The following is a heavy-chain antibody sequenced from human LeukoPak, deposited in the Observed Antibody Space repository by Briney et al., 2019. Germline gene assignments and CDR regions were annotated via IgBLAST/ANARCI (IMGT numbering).Heavy chain of an antibody. Sequence: SETLSLTCTVSGGSISSSSFFWGWIRQTPGKGLEWIVNSYNTGTTSYNPSLKNRFTISVDTSKIHFSLSLRPVTAADTAVYFCARSRIAERGTEYFYLWGRGTLVSVSS. D-gene: IGHD6-13*01. CDR2: SYNTGTT. CDR1: GGSISSSSFF. V-gene: IGHV4-39*02. CDR3: ARSRIAERGTEYFYL. J-gene: IGHJ1*01.